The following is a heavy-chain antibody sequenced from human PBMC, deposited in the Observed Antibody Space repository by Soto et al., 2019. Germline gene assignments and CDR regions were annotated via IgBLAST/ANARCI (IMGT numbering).Heavy chain of an antibody. D-gene: IGHD3-3*01. CDR3: AREETYYDFWSGYYTAPFDS. Sequence: SETLSLTCAVYGESFSGYFWSWIRQPPGKGLERIGDINHSGSTNYTPSLKSRVTISLDTSKNQFSLKLNSVTAADTAVYYYAREETYYDFWSGYYTAPFDSWGQGTLVTVSA. CDR1: GESFSGYF. J-gene: IGHJ4*02. V-gene: IGHV4-34*01. CDR2: INHSGST.